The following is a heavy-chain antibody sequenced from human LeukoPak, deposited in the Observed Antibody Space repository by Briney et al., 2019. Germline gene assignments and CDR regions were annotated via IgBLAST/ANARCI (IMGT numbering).Heavy chain of an antibody. Sequence: GGSLRLSCAASGFTFSSYGMYWVRQAPGKGLEWVAFIRYDGSNKYHADSVKGRFTISRDISKNTLYLQMNSLRAEDTAVYYCAKDLQGSSWYFDYWGQGTLVTVSS. CDR1: GFTFSSYG. J-gene: IGHJ4*02. V-gene: IGHV3-30*02. CDR2: IRYDGSNK. CDR3: AKDLQGSSWYFDY. D-gene: IGHD6-13*01.